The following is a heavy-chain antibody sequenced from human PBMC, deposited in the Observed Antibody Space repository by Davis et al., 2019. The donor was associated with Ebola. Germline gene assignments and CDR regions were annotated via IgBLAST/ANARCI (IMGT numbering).Heavy chain of an antibody. J-gene: IGHJ6*02. CDR2: IYPGDSDT. CDR1: GYSFTSYW. CDR3: ASTPYYYYGMDV. Sequence: KVSCKASGYSFTSYWISWVRQMPGKGLEWMGIIYPGDSDTRYSPSFQGQVTISADKSISTAYLQWSSLKASDTAMYYYASTPYYYYGMDVWGQGTTVTVSS. V-gene: IGHV5-51*01.